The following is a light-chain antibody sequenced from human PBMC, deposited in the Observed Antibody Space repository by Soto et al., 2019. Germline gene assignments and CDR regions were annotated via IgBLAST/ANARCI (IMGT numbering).Light chain of an antibody. CDR2: ASS. V-gene: IGKV3-11*01. Sequence: EIVFTHCRVPLSFSPGERATLSCRASQSVGSYLAWYQQKPGQAPRLLIYASSNRATGIPARFSGSGSGIDFTLTISSLEPEDFAVYYCQQRSNWYTFGQGTKVDIK. CDR1: QSVGSY. J-gene: IGKJ2*01. CDR3: QQRSNWYT.